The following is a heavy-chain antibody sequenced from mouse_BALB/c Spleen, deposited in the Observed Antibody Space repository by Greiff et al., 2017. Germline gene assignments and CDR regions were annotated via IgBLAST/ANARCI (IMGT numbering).Heavy chain of an antibody. D-gene: IGHD2-1*01. CDR2: ISSGGST. CDR3: ARRGGNYEWYFDV. J-gene: IGHJ1*01. V-gene: IGHV5-6-5*01. Sequence: EVHLVESGGGLVKPGGSLKLSCAASGFTFSSYAMSWVRQPPEKRLEWVASISSGGSTYYPDSVKGRFTISRDNARNILYLQMSSLRSEDTAMYYCARRGGNYEWYFDVWGEGTTVTVSA. CDR1: GFTFSSYA.